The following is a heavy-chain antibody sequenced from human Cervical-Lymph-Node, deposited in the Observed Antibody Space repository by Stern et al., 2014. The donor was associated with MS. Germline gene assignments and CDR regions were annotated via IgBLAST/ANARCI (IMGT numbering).Heavy chain of an antibody. CDR1: GLPFSSYA. J-gene: IGHJ3*01. D-gene: IGHD3-22*01. CDR2: VSVSGGST. V-gene: IGHV3-23*01. Sequence: EVQLLESGGGLAQPGGSLRLSCAASGLPFSSYAMSWVRQAPGKGLEWVSGVSVSGGSTYYADSVKGRFPISRDNSQDTLYLQMNSLRAEDTALYYCARSLRSGYWRDAFHVWGQGTKVTVSS. CDR3: ARSLRSGYWRDAFHV.